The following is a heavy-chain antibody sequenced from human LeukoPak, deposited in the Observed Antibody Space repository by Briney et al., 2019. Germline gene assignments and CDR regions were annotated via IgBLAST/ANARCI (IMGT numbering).Heavy chain of an antibody. J-gene: IGHJ5*02. V-gene: IGHV1-69*05. D-gene: IGHD2-2*02. CDR1: GGTFSSYA. CDR3: ARDLGKCSSTSCYTLDWFDP. Sequence: ASVKVSCKASGGTFSSYAISWVRQAPGQGLEWMGGIIPIFGTANYAQKFQGRVTITTDESTSTAYMELSSLRSEDTAVYYCARDLGKCSSTSCYTLDWFDPWGQGTLVTVSS. CDR2: IIPIFGTA.